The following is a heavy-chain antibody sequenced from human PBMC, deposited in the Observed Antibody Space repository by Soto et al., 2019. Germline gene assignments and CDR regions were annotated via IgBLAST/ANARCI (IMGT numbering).Heavy chain of an antibody. V-gene: IGHV4-59*08. CDR2: IYYSGST. Sequence: QVQLQESGPGLVKPSETLSLTCTVSGGSISSYYWSWIRQPPGKGLESIGYIYYSGSTNYNPSLKSRVTISVDTSKNQFSLKLSSVTAADTAVYYCARLQYNFDYWGQGTLVTVSS. CDR3: ARLQYNFDY. D-gene: IGHD1-1*01. CDR1: GGSISSYY. J-gene: IGHJ4*02.